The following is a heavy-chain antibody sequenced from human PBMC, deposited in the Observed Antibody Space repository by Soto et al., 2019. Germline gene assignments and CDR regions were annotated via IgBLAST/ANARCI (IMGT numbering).Heavy chain of an antibody. CDR3: ARGRHIVVVTAIQRNYFDY. J-gene: IGHJ4*02. CDR2: INHSGST. Sequence: SETLSLTCAVYGGSFSGYYWSWIRQPPGKGLEWIGEINHSGSTNYNPSLKSRVTISVDTSKNQFSLKLSSVTAADTAVYYCARGRHIVVVTAIQRNYFDYWGQGTLVTVSS. D-gene: IGHD2-21*02. CDR1: GGSFSGYY. V-gene: IGHV4-34*01.